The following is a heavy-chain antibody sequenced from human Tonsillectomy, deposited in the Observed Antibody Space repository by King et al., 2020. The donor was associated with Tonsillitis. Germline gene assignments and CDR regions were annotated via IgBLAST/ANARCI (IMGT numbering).Heavy chain of an antibody. CDR2: ISYDGSNK. CDR1: GFTFSIYP. D-gene: IGHD1-26*01. Sequence: VQLVESGGGVVQPGRSLRLSCAASGFTFSIYPMHWVRQAPGKGLEWVAVISYDGSNKYYADSGKGRFTIPRDNSKNTLYLQMNSLKDTAVYYCARGRGSYSLDYWGQGTLVTVSS. J-gene: IGHJ4*02. CDR3: ARGRGSYSLDY. V-gene: IGHV3-30-3*01.